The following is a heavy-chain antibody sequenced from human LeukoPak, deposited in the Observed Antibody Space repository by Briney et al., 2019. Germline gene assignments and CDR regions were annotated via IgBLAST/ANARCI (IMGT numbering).Heavy chain of an antibody. V-gene: IGHV3-23*01. CDR2: ISGSDGST. Sequence: GGSLRLSCAASGFTFSTYAMRWVRQAPGRGLEWVSSISGSDGSTYYADSVKGRFTISRDNSKNTLYLQMNSLRAEDTAVYYCAKGESHPKYYFDYWGQGTLVTVSS. CDR1: GFTFSTYA. J-gene: IGHJ4*02. CDR3: AKGESHPKYYFDY. D-gene: IGHD3-10*01.